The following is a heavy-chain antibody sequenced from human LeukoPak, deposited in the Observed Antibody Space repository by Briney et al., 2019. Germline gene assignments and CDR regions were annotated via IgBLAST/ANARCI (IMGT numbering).Heavy chain of an antibody. CDR2: IYYSGST. Sequence: PSETLSLTCTVSGGSISSYYWSWIRQPPGKGLEWIGYIYYSGSTNYNPSLKSRVTISVDTSKNQFSLKLSSVTAADTAVYYCASPGYGSGAFDYWGQGTLVTVSS. V-gene: IGHV4-59*01. D-gene: IGHD3-10*01. CDR1: GGSISSYY. J-gene: IGHJ4*02. CDR3: ASPGYGSGAFDY.